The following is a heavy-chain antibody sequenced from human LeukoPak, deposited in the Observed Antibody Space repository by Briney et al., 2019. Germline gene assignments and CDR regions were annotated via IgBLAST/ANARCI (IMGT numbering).Heavy chain of an antibody. Sequence: ASVKVSCKTSAYTFTGYYMHWMRQAPGQGLEWMGWIIPNNGSTNYAQKFQGRVTMTRDTSISTAFMELSRLRSDDTAIYYCARANQNYFDYWGQGTLVTVSS. V-gene: IGHV1-2*02. J-gene: IGHJ4*02. CDR2: IIPNNGST. CDR3: ARANQNYFDY. CDR1: AYTFTGYY.